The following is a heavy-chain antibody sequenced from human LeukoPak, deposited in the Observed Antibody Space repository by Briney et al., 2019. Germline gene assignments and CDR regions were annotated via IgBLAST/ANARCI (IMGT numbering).Heavy chain of an antibody. V-gene: IGHV3-74*01. CDR3: ARVDCSSTSCYIWFDP. Sequence: PGGSLRLSCAASGFTFSSYWMHWVCQAPGKGLVWVSRVNRDGSSTNYADSVKGRFTISRDNAKNTVYLQMNSLRAEDTAVYYCARVDCSSTSCYIWFDPWGQGTLVTVSS. CDR1: GFTFSSYW. D-gene: IGHD2-2*02. CDR2: VNRDGSST. J-gene: IGHJ5*02.